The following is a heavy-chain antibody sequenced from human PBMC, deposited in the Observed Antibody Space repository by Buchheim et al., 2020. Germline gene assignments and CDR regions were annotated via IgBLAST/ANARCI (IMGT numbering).Heavy chain of an antibody. CDR3: ARVGSGSYHRNKYYFDY. D-gene: IGHD1-26*01. V-gene: IGHV4-34*01. CDR2: INHSGST. Sequence: QVQLQESGPGLVKPSETLSLTCTVSGGSISSYYWSWIRQPPGKGLEWIGEINHSGSTNYNPSLKSRVTISVDTSKNQFSLKLSSVTAADTAVYYCARVGSGSYHRNKYYFDYWGQGTL. CDR1: GGSISSYY. J-gene: IGHJ4*02.